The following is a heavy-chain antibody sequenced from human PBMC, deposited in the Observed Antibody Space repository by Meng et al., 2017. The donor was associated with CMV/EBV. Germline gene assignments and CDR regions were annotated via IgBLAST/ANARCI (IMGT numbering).Heavy chain of an antibody. CDR2: TSSCASPI. Sequence: GGSLRLSCGASGFNFSGYFMSWIRQAPGKGLEWVSFTSSCASPIYYADSVKGRFTISRDNAKKSLCLQMNSLRAEDTAVYYCARAGIAAAGTMEYYYYGMDVWGQGTTVTVSS. CDR1: GFNFSGYF. V-gene: IGHV3-11*04. D-gene: IGHD6-13*01. CDR3: ARAGIAAAGTMEYYYYGMDV. J-gene: IGHJ6*02.